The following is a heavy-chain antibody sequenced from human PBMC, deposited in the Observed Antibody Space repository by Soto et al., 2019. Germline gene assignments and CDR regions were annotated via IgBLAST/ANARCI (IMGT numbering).Heavy chain of an antibody. V-gene: IGHV3-74*01. CDR1: GFTFSNYW. Sequence: EVQLVESGGGLVQPGGSLRLSCAASGFTFSNYWMHWVRQAPGKGLVWVSRINSDGSSISYADSVKGRFTISRDNAKNTLYLQLNSLRAEDTVVYSCARGGGDYGDYWGQGTLVTVSS. J-gene: IGHJ4*02. CDR3: ARGGGDYGDY. D-gene: IGHD3-16*01. CDR2: INSDGSSI.